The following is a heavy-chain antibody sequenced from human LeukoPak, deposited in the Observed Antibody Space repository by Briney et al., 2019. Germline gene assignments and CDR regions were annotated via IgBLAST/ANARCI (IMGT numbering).Heavy chain of an antibody. Sequence: QPGGSLRLSCAASGFTFSSYAMHWVRQAPGKGLEWVAVISYDGSNKYYADSVKGRFTISRDNSKNTLYLQMNSLRAEDTAVYYCAKDQFGGGYSSSSGYYYGMDVWGQGTTVTVSS. CDR2: ISYDGSNK. CDR1: GFTFSSYA. J-gene: IGHJ6*02. V-gene: IGHV3-30-3*01. D-gene: IGHD6-6*01. CDR3: AKDQFGGGYSSSSGYYYGMDV.